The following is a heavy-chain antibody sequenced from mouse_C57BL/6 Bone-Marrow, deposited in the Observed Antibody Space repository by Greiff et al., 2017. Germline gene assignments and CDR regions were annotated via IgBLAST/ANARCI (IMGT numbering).Heavy chain of an antibody. J-gene: IGHJ2*01. CDR1: GYTFTSYW. V-gene: IGHV1-72*01. D-gene: IGHD3-1*01. Sequence: QVQLQQPGAELVKPGASVKLSCKASGYTFTSYWMAWVKPRPGRGLAWIGRIDPNSGGTKYNEKFKSKATLTVDKPSSTAYREVSGLTAEDSAVYCCARGGLVDYWGQGTTLTVSS. CDR2: IDPNSGGT. CDR3: ARGGLVDY.